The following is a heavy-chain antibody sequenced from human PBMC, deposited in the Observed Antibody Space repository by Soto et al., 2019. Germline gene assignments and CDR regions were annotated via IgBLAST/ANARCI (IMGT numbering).Heavy chain of an antibody. CDR2: IIPIFGTA. J-gene: IGHJ3*02. Sequence: SVKVSCKASGGTFSSYAISWVRQAPGQGLEWMGGIIPIFGTANYAQKFQGRVTITADESTSTAYMELSSLRSEDTTVYYCARDTASSSVSGAFDIWGQGTMVTVS. CDR3: ARDTASSSVSGAFDI. D-gene: IGHD6-6*01. CDR1: GGTFSSYA. V-gene: IGHV1-69*13.